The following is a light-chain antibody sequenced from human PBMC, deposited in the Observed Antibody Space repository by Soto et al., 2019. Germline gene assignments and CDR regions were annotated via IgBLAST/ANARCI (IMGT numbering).Light chain of an antibody. V-gene: IGLV2-14*01. CDR1: SSDVGGYNY. J-gene: IGLJ1*01. Sequence: QSVLTQPASVSGSPGQSITISCTGTSSDVGGYNYVSWYQQYPGKAPKLMIYEVSNRPSGVSNRFSGSKSGNTASLTISGLQAEDEADYYCSSYTSSSTPRVFGTGTKVTVL. CDR3: SSYTSSSTPRV. CDR2: EVS.